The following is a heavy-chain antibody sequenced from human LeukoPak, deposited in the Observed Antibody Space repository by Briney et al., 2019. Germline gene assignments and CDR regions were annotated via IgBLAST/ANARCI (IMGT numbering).Heavy chain of an antibody. J-gene: IGHJ4*02. CDR3: ARDYRSSSGRSIDY. Sequence: GGSLRLSCAASGFTFSNYWMSWVRQAPGKGLEWVANIKQDGSEKYYVDSVKGRFTVSRDNAKNLLYLQMNNLRAEDTSVYYCARDYRSSSGRSIDYWGQGTLVTVSS. V-gene: IGHV3-7*01. CDR1: GFTFSNYW. CDR2: IKQDGSEK. D-gene: IGHD6-6*01.